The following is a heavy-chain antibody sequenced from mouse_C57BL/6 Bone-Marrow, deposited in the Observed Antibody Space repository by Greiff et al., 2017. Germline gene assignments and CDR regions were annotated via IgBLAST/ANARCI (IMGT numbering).Heavy chain of an antibody. CDR3: ARGGKVGY. CDR2: INPGSGGT. CDR1: GYAFTNYL. J-gene: IGHJ3*01. V-gene: IGHV1-54*01. Sequence: QVQLQQSGAELVRPGTSVKVSCKASGYAFTNYLIEWVKQRPGQGLEWIGVINPGSGGTNYNEKFKGKATLTADKSSSTAYMQLSSLTSEDSAVYFCARGGKVGYGGQGALVTVSA.